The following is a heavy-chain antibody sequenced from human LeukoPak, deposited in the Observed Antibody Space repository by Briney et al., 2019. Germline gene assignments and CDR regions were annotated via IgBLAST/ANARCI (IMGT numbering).Heavy chain of an antibody. Sequence: GGSLRLSCAASGFTFSSYEMNWVCQAPGKGLEWVSSIGSGGFTIYYADSVKGRFTISRDNAKNSLYLQMNSLRAEDTAIYYCARAAQDYWGQGTLVTVSS. CDR2: IGSGGFTI. J-gene: IGHJ4*02. CDR1: GFTFSSYE. CDR3: ARAAQDY. V-gene: IGHV3-48*03.